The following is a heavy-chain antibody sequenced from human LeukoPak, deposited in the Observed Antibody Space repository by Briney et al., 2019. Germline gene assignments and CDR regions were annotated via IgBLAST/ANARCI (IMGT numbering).Heavy chain of an antibody. V-gene: IGHV4-39*07. J-gene: IGHJ5*02. CDR1: GGSISSSSYY. CDR3: VRNVTETTMGGGSNWFDP. CDR2: IYCSGST. D-gene: IGHD5-18*01. Sequence: PSETLSLTCTVSGGSISSSSYYWGWIRQPPGKGLEWIGSIYCSGSTFYNPSIKSRLTISVDTSKNQFSLHLHSVTAADTAVYYCVRNVTETTMGGGSNWFDPWGQGTLVTVSS.